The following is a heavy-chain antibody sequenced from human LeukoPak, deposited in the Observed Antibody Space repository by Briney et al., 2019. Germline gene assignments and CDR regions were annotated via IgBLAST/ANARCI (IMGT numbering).Heavy chain of an antibody. V-gene: IGHV3-7*01. Sequence: GGSLRLSCAASGFTFSSYWMSWVRQAPGKGLEWVANIKQDGSEKYYVDSVKGRFTISRDNSKNTLYLQMNSLRAEDTAVYYCARVGRNYYGSGGYFDYWGQGTLVTVSS. D-gene: IGHD3-10*01. J-gene: IGHJ4*02. CDR3: ARVGRNYYGSGGYFDY. CDR1: GFTFSSYW. CDR2: IKQDGSEK.